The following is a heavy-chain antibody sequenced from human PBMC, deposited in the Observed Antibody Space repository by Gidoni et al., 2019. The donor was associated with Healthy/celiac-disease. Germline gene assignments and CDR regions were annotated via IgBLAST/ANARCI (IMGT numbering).Heavy chain of an antibody. CDR1: GFTFRSYA. Sequence: EVQLLESGGGLVQTGGSRRLSCEASGFTFRSYAISWVRQAPGKGLEWVAAISGSGGSTYYADSVKGRFTISIDNSKNTLYLQMNSLRAEDTAVYYCAKGYCSGGSCSYYYYMDVWGKGTTVTVSS. D-gene: IGHD2-15*01. CDR2: ISGSGGST. J-gene: IGHJ6*03. V-gene: IGHV3-23*01. CDR3: AKGYCSGGSCSYYYYMDV.